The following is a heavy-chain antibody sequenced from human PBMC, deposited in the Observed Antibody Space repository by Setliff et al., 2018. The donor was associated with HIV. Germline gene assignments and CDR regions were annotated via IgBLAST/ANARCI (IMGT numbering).Heavy chain of an antibody. CDR2: MNPDSRNT. CDR3: ARARRDSYDRGRRNHYYIDV. D-gene: IGHD3-22*01. V-gene: IGHV1-8*02. CDR1: GYTFSNYD. J-gene: IGHJ6*03. Sequence: ASVKVSCKPSGYTFSNYDINWVRQAAGQGLEWMGWMNPDSRNTGYAQKFQGRVTMTRDTSISTAYMELNNLKFEDTAVYYCARARRDSYDRGRRNHYYIDVWGKGTTVTVSS.